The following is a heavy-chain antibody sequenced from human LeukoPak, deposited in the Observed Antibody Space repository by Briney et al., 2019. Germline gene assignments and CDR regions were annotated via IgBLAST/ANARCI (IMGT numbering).Heavy chain of an antibody. CDR3: TRGAFFDTFDY. CDR2: IKSKTDGGTT. CDR1: GLTFSNAW. J-gene: IGHJ4*02. V-gene: IGHV3-15*01. D-gene: IGHD5-18*01. Sequence: GGSLRLSCAASGLTFSNAWMSWVRQAPGKGLGWVGRIKSKTDGGTTDYAAPVKGRFTISRDDSKNTLYLQMNSLKTEDTAVYYCTRGAFFDTFDYWGQGTLVTVSS.